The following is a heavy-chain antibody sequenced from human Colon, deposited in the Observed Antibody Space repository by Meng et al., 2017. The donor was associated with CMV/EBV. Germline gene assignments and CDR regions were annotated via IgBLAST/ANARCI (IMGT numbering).Heavy chain of an antibody. CDR3: AQRETRLDDSSGYWG. CDR2: IYHSGST. D-gene: IGHD3-22*01. J-gene: IGHJ4*02. CDR1: GASISSSQYY. V-gene: IGHV4-39*01. Sequence: SETLSLTCSVSGASISSSQYYWGWIRQPPGKGLEWIASIYHSGSTYYNPSLKSRVTISVDTSKNRFSLKLSSVTAADTAVYYCAQRETRLDDSSGYWGWGQGTRVTVSS.